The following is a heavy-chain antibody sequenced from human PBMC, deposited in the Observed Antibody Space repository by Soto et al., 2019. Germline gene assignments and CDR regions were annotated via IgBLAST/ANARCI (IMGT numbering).Heavy chain of an antibody. CDR3: ARGGWAGYSSEGGFDL. V-gene: IGHV1-46*01. CDR1: GFTFTNYY. Sequence: QVQLVQSGAEVKKSGAAVKISCKTSGFTFTNYYLHWVRQAPGQGLEWMGLINPAPGSTNYAEKSQGRVTMTRDMSSNTVYMQLGRLTSEDTGIYYCARGGWAGYSSEGGFDLLGQGTHITVSS. D-gene: IGHD3-22*01. CDR2: INPAPGST. J-gene: IGHJ4*02.